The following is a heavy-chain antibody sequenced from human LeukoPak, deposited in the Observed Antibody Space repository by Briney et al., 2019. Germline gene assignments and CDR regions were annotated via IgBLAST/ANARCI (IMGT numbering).Heavy chain of an antibody. CDR1: GFTFSSYA. V-gene: IGHV3-23*01. CDR2: ISGSGGST. CDR3: AKDRGQWLGPFDY. D-gene: IGHD6-19*01. Sequence: GGSLRLSCAASGFTFSSYAMSWVRQAPGKGLEWVSSISGSGGSTYYADSLEGRFIISRDNSRNTFFLHMNTLRAEDTAVYFCAKDRGQWLGPFDYWGQGTLVTVSS. J-gene: IGHJ4*02.